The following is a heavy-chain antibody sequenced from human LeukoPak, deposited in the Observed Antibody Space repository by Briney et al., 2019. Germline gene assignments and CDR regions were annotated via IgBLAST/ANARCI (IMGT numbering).Heavy chain of an antibody. V-gene: IGHV3-30*04. Sequence: GGSLRLSCAASGFTFSSYAMHWVRQAPGKGLEWVAVISYDGSNKYYADSVKGRFTISRDNSKNTLYLQMNSLRAEDTAVYYCARVKKHYSGSYYSLTYYYYYGMDVWGQGTTVTVSS. D-gene: IGHD1-26*01. CDR1: GFTFSSYA. CDR3: ARVKKHYSGSYYSLTYYYYYGMDV. J-gene: IGHJ6*02. CDR2: ISYDGSNK.